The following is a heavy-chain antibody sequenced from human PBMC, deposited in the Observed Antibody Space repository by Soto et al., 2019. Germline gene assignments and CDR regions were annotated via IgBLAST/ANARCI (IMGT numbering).Heavy chain of an antibody. V-gene: IGHV5-51*01. J-gene: IGHJ3*02. CDR3: ARKSGFLEWQSRGAFDI. Sequence: PGESLKISCKRSGYSFTSYWIGWVRQMPGKGLEWMGIIYPGDSDTRYSPSFQGQVTISADKSISTAYLQWSSLKASDTAMYYCARKSGFLEWQSRGAFDIWGQGTMVTVSS. D-gene: IGHD3-3*01. CDR2: IYPGDSDT. CDR1: GYSFTSYW.